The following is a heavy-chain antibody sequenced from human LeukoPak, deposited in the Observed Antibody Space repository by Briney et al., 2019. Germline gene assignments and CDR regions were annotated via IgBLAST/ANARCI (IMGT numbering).Heavy chain of an antibody. Sequence: GGSLRLSCVASGFTFSSYAMHWVRQAPGKGLEYVSAISSNGGSTYYANSVKGRFTISRDNSKNTLYLQMGSLRAEDMAVYYCARQTYAFDIWGQGTMVTVSS. CDR2: ISSNGGST. CDR3: ARQTYAFDI. CDR1: GFTFSSYA. J-gene: IGHJ3*02. V-gene: IGHV3-64*01.